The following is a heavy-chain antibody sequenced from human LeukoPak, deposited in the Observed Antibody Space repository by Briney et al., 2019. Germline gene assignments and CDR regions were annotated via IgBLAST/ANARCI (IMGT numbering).Heavy chain of an antibody. V-gene: IGHV3-33*06. J-gene: IGHJ6*03. CDR1: GFTFSRNG. CDR3: AKGIAAGAMGYMDV. Sequence: PGRSLRLSCAASGFTFSRNGMHWVRQAPGKGLEWVGVIWYDGSNKYYADSVRGRFTIYRDNSKSTMFLQMNSLRVEDTAVYYCAKGIAAGAMGYMDVWGKGTTVTVSS. D-gene: IGHD6-25*01. CDR2: IWYDGSNK.